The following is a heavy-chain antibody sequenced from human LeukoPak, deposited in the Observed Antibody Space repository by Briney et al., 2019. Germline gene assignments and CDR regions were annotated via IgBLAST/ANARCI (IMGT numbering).Heavy chain of an antibody. Sequence: GRSLRLSCAASGFPFNIYGMHWVRQAPGKGLEWVAVISYDGSNKYYAESVKGQFTISRDNSKNTLYLQMNSLRAEDTALYYCAKDLYSSGPNDAFHIWGQGTMVTVSS. CDR3: AKDLYSSGPNDAFHI. J-gene: IGHJ3*02. CDR2: ISYDGSNK. D-gene: IGHD6-19*01. CDR1: GFPFNIYG. V-gene: IGHV3-30*18.